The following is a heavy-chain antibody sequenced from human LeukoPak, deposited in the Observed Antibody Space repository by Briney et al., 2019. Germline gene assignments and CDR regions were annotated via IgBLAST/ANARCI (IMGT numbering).Heavy chain of an antibody. V-gene: IGHV1-69*05. CDR1: EPTFISYA. CDR3: AREADGSGSYYPYYYYMDV. J-gene: IGHJ6*03. Sequence: GASVSLSYTPSEPTFISYAISWVRQAPGQGLEWRGGIIPFVGTANYAQKFQGRVTITTDESTSTAYMELSSLRSGDTAVYYCAREADGSGSYYPYYYYMDVWGKGTTVTVSS. CDR2: IIPFVGTA. D-gene: IGHD3-10*01.